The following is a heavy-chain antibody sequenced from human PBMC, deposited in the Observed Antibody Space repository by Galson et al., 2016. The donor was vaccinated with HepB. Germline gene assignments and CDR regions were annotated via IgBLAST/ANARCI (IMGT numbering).Heavy chain of an antibody. CDR3: ARGDRHSSSWWGFDY. D-gene: IGHD6-13*01. V-gene: IGHV3-21*05. CDR1: GITFNTYN. J-gene: IGHJ4*02. Sequence: SLRLSCAASGITFNTYNMVWVRQAPGKGLEWVSYISSSGSYIYYADSVKGRFTISRDNAKNSLYLQMDSLRAEDTAVYYCARGDRHSSSWWGFDYWGQGTLVTVSS. CDR2: ISSSGSYI.